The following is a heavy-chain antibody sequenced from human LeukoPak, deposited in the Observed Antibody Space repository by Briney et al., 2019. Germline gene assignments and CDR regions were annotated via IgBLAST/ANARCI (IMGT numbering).Heavy chain of an antibody. Sequence: GGSLRLSCATSGFPFETNAMSWVRQAPGKGLEWVATIGNTETFYADSVTGRFTISRDNSKNTVNLQMNRLRVEDTAIYCCAKDWIQFNRVFDCFDSWGQGTLVTVSS. CDR3: AKDWIQFNRVFDCFDS. V-gene: IGHV3-23*01. CDR2: IGNTET. J-gene: IGHJ4*02. CDR1: GFPFETNA. D-gene: IGHD5-18*01.